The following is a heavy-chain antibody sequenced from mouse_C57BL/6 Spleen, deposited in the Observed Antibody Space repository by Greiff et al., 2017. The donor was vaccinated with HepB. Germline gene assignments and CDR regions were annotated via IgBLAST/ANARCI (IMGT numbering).Heavy chain of an antibody. J-gene: IGHJ4*01. CDR1: GYTFTSYW. V-gene: IGHV1-64*01. CDR3: ARSTMVTRYAMDY. CDR2: IHPNSGST. D-gene: IGHD2-2*01. Sequence: QVQLQQPGAELVKPGASVKLSCKASGYTFTSYWMHWVKQRPGQGLEWIGMIHPNSGSTNYNEKFKSKATLTVDKSSSTAYMQLSSLTSEDSAVYYCARSTMVTRYAMDYWGQGTSVTVSS.